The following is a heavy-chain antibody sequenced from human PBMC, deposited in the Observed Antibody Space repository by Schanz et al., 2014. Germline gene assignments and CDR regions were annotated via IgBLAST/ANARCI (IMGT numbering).Heavy chain of an antibody. CDR2: IKSKTDGGTR. CDR3: ARIGGSVFDY. D-gene: IGHD3-10*01. CDR1: GFSVGNKY. J-gene: IGHJ4*02. V-gene: IGHV3-15*01. Sequence: EVQLAESGGGLVQPGGSLRLSCAASGFSVGNKYMNWVRQAPGKGLEWVARIKSKTDGGTRDYAAPVKGRFTISTDDSKNTVYLQMNSLQTEDTAVYYCARIGGSVFDYWAQGTLVTVSS.